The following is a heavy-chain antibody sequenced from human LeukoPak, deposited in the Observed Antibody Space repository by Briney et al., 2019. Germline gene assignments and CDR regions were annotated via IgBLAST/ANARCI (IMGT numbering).Heavy chain of an antibody. CDR1: GGSISSYY. D-gene: IGHD6-13*01. V-gene: IGHV4-59*08. CDR3: ARHRYSSSWRFDP. J-gene: IGHJ5*02. Sequence: SETLSLTCTVSGGSISSYYWSWIRQPPGKGLEWIGYIYYSGSTNYNPTLKSRVTISVDTSKNQFSLKLSSVTAADTAVYYCARHRYSSSWRFDPWGQGTLVTVSS. CDR2: IYYSGST.